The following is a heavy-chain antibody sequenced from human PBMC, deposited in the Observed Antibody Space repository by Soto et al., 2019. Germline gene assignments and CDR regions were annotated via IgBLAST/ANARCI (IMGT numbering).Heavy chain of an antibody. J-gene: IGHJ4*02. CDR1: GGTFSSYA. D-gene: IGHD3-22*01. Sequence: SVKGSCKETGGTFSSYASNWVRQSPGQGLEWMGGIIPIFGTANYAQKFQGRVTITADESTSTAYMELSSLRSEDTAVYYCARGSITIIVVPFGYWGQGTLVTVS. CDR3: ARGSITIIVVPFGY. CDR2: IIPIFGTA. V-gene: IGHV1-69*01.